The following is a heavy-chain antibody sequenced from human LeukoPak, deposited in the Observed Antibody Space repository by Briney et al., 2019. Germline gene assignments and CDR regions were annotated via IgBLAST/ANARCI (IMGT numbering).Heavy chain of an antibody. CDR1: GFTFSSYG. Sequence: GRSLRLSCAASGFTFSSYGMHWVRQAPGKGLEWVAVISYDGSNKYYADSVKGRFTISRDNSKNTLYLQMNSLRADDTAVYYCARDGRWLWGSGSCYNVHYFDYWGQGTLVTVSS. CDR3: ARDGRWLWGSGSCYNVHYFDY. V-gene: IGHV3-30*03. J-gene: IGHJ4*02. CDR2: ISYDGSNK. D-gene: IGHD3-10*01.